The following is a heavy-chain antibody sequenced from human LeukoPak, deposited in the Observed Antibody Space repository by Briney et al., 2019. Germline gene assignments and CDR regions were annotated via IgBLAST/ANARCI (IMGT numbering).Heavy chain of an antibody. J-gene: IGHJ3*02. CDR2: INSDGSTT. D-gene: IGHD3-10*01. V-gene: IGHV3-74*01. CDR3: ARENYYGSGSYAFDI. Sequence: GGSLRLSCAASGFTFSSYWMRWVRQAPGKGLVWVSRINSDGSTTNCADSVEGRFTISRDNAKNTLYVQMNSLRVEDTAVYYCARENYYGSGSYAFDIWGQGTLVTVSS. CDR1: GFTFSSYW.